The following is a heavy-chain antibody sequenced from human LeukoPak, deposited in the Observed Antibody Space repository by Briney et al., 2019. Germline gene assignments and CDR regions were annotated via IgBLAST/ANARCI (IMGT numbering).Heavy chain of an antibody. J-gene: IGHJ3*02. CDR3: AWQQVVRAAFDI. CDR2: IYSGGKT. D-gene: IGHD6-13*01. V-gene: IGHV3-53*01. CDR1: GFTVSLNY. Sequence: GGSLRLSCAASGFTVSLNYMSWVRQAPGKGLEWVSVIYSGGKTYYADSVKGRFTISRDNSKNTLCLQMNSLRAEDTAVYYCAWQQVVRAAFDIWGQGTMVTVSS.